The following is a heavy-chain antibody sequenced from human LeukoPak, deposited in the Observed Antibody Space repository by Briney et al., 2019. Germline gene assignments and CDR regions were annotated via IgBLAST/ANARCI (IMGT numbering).Heavy chain of an antibody. V-gene: IGHV1-2*02. CDR2: INPSSGGT. CDR1: GYTFTGYY. J-gene: IGHJ6*02. D-gene: IGHD3-9*01. CDR3: ASCYYAILTGYPNTYYYYGMDV. Sequence: AAVKVSCKASGYTFTGYYMHWVRQAPGQGLEWMGWINPSSGGTNYAQKFQGRVTMTRDTSISTAYMELSRLRSDDTAVYYCASCYYAILTGYPNTYYYYGMDVWGQGTTVTVSS.